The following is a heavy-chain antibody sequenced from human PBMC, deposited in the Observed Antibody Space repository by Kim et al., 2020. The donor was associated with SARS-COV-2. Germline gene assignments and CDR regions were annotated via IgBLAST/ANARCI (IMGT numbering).Heavy chain of an antibody. D-gene: IGHD4-17*01. V-gene: IGHV4-39*01. CDR2: IFYSGST. Sequence: SETLSLTCTVSGGSFSSSSYSWGWIRQPPGKALECIGTIFYSGSTYYNPSLKSRVSLSVDTSKSQFSLKLTSVTAADTGVYYCARRLYGDYYFDYWSQGTLVTVSS. CDR3: ARRLYGDYYFDY. J-gene: IGHJ4*02. CDR1: GGSFSSSSYS.